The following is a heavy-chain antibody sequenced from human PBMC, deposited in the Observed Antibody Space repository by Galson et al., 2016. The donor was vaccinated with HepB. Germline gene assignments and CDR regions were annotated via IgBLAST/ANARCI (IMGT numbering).Heavy chain of an antibody. J-gene: IGHJ6*02. V-gene: IGHV3-30-3*01. D-gene: IGHD2-2*01. CDR3: AREERYCSSMRCQNPDYGMDV. Sequence: YGMHWVRQAPGKGLEWVAMISYDGSNEYYADSVKGRVTISRDNSKNSLYLQMNSLRAEDTAVYFCAREERYCSSMRCQNPDYGMDVWGQGTTVTVSS. CDR2: ISYDGSNE. CDR1: YG.